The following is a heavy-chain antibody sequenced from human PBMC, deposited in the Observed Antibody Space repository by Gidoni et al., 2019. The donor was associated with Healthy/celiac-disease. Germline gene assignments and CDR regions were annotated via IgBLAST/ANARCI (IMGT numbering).Heavy chain of an antibody. CDR3: AKVGSSSWYGGGIDY. CDR2: ISGSGGST. V-gene: IGHV3-23*01. Sequence: EVQLLESGGGLVQPGGSLRLSCAASGFTFSKYAMTWVRPAPWKGLELVAAISGSGGSTYYAESVKGRFTISRDNSKNTLYLQMNSLRAEDTAVYYCAKVGSSSWYGGGIDYWGQGTLVTVSP. CDR1: GFTFSKYA. J-gene: IGHJ4*02. D-gene: IGHD6-13*01.